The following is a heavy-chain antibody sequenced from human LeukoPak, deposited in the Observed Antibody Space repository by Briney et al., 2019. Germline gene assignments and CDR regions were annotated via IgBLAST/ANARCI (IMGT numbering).Heavy chain of an antibody. D-gene: IGHD1-26*01. CDR3: ARDNSVGDVAWWFDP. V-gene: IGHV1-46*01. CDR2: INPSGSST. CDR1: GYTFTDYY. Sequence: ASVKVSCKASGYTFTDYYMHWVRQAPGQGLEWLGLINPSGSSTLYAQKFQGRVTMTRDMSTATDYMELSSLRSEDTAFYYCARDNSVGDVAWWFDPWGQGTLVTVSS. J-gene: IGHJ5*02.